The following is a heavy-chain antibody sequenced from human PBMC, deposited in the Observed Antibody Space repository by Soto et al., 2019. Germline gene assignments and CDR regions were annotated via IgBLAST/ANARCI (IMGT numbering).Heavy chain of an antibody. D-gene: IGHD3-3*01. Sequence: PGGSLRLSCAASGFTFSSYPMHWVRQAPGKGLEWVAVISDDGSNKYYADSVKGRFTISRDNSKNTLYLQMNSLRTEDTAVYYCASPYYDFWSGRDSCYSFTFDIWGQGTMVTVS. CDR2: ISDDGSNK. CDR1: GFTFSSYP. CDR3: ASPYYDFWSGRDSCYSFTFDI. J-gene: IGHJ3*02. V-gene: IGHV3-30-3*01.